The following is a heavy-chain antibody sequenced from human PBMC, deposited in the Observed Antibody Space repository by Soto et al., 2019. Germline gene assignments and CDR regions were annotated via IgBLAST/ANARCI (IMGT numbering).Heavy chain of an antibody. CDR1: GHTLSGNY. J-gene: IGHJ5*02. Sequence: GASVKVSCKAPGHTLSGNYMHWVRQAPGQGLEWMGWINGKSGDSIYAPKFQGRVTMTRDTSMSTFYMDMSRLRSDDTAVYYCARGGPPLYYSGAGIYYDDVSPFDPWGQGTLVTVSS. CDR3: ARGGPPLYYSGAGIYYDDVSPFDP. D-gene: IGHD3-10*01. V-gene: IGHV1-2*02. CDR2: INGKSGDS.